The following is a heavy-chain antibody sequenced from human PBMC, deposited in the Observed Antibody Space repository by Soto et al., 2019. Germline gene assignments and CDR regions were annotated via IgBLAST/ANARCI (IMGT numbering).Heavy chain of an antibody. CDR2: IYYSGST. J-gene: IGHJ4*02. CDR3: ARGHHVVVTAMMYYFDY. V-gene: IGHV4-31*03. D-gene: IGHD2-21*02. CDR1: GGSISSGGYY. Sequence: QVQLQESGPGLVKPSQTLSLTCTVSGGSISSGGYYWSWIRQHPGKGLEWIGYIYYSGSTYYNPSLKSRVTISVDTSKNQCSLKLSSVTAADTAVYYCARGHHVVVTAMMYYFDYWGQGTLVTVSS.